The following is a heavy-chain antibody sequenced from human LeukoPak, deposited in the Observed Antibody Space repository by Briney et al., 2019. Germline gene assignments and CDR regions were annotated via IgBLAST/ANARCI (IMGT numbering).Heavy chain of an antibody. CDR3: ARVGYSNSYDY. V-gene: IGHV1-8*03. Sequence: ASVKVSCKASGYTFSNYGIIWVRQAPGQGVEWMGWMNPNTGNAGYAQKFQDRVTITWDASISTAYMDLSSLRSEDTAVYYCARVGYSNSYDYWGQGTLVTVSS. D-gene: IGHD4-11*01. CDR2: MNPNTGNA. J-gene: IGHJ4*02. CDR1: GYTFSNYG.